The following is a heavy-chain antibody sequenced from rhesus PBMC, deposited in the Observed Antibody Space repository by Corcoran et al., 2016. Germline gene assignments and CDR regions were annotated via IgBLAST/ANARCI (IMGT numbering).Heavy chain of an antibody. D-gene: IGHD4-29*01. Sequence: QLQLQESGPGLVKPSETLSVTCAVSGGSISSSYWSWIRQAPGKGLEWIGYIYGSGGGTNYNPSLKSRVTLSVDTSKNQLSLRLSSVTTADTAVYYCARARVAAIDYWGQGVLVTVSS. V-gene: IGHV4-169*01. CDR1: GGSISSSY. CDR3: ARARVAAIDY. J-gene: IGHJ4*01. CDR2: IYGSGGGT.